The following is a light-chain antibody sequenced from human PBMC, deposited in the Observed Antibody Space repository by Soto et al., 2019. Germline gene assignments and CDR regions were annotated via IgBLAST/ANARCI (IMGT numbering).Light chain of an antibody. CDR2: GAS. V-gene: IGKV1-16*01. CDR1: QGLSHY. J-gene: IGKJ2*01. CDR3: QQYNSYPYT. Sequence: DIQMTQSPSSLSASVGDRVTITCRASQGLSHYLAWYQQKPGKVPRLLIYGASSLESGVPSRFSGSGSGTEFTLTISSLQPDDFATYYCQQYNSYPYTFGQGTKLEIK.